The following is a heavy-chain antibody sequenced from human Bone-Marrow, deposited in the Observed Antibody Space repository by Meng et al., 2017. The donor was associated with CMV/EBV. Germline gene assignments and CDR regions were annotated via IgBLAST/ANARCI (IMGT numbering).Heavy chain of an antibody. Sequence: QVQLVESGGGVVQPGGSLRLSCAASGFTFSSYGMHWVRQAPGKGLEWVAFIRYDGSNKYYADSVKGRFTISRDNSKNTLYLQMNSLRAEDTAVYYCAKELITIFGVVQGGGDYWGQGTLVTVSS. J-gene: IGHJ4*02. CDR3: AKELITIFGVVQGGGDY. CDR1: GFTFSSYG. V-gene: IGHV3-30*02. D-gene: IGHD3-3*01. CDR2: IRYDGSNK.